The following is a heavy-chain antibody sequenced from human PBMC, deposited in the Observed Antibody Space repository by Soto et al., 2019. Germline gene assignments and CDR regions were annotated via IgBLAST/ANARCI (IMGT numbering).Heavy chain of an antibody. J-gene: IGHJ4*02. CDR2: INHSGST. CDR3: AHAGDYDLLSFDR. D-gene: IGHD4-17*01. Sequence: PSETLSLTCAVYGGSFNCYYWSWIRQPPGKGLEWIGEINHSGSTNYNPSLKSRVTISVDTSKNQFSLKLSSVIPEDTGTYFCAHAGDYDLLSFDRWGPGTLVTGSS. CDR1: GGSFNCYY. V-gene: IGHV4-34*01.